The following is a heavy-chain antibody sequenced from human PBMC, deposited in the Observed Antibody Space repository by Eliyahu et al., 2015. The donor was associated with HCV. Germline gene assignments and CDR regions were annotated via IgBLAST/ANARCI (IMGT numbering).Heavy chain of an antibody. J-gene: IGHJ5*02. CDR2: IQHTGSR. D-gene: IGHD3-10*01. V-gene: IGHV4-34*01. CDR1: GGSFSGYY. CDR3: ARGGLWFGTNWFDP. Sequence: QVHLQQWGAGLLKPXETLSLTCXVYGGSFSGYYWTWIRQSPGKGLEWXGEIQHTGSRMYNPSLKSRVTMSVDPSKSQFSLNLKSMTAADTAVYFCARGGLWFGTNWFDPWGQGTLVTVSS.